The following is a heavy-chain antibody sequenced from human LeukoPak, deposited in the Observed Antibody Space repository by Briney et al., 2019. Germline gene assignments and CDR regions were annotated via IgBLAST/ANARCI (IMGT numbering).Heavy chain of an antibody. CDR2: ISSSGGTI. CDR1: GFTFSSCE. CDR3: ARDVAPIDY. Sequence: GGSLRLSCAASGFTFSSCEMNWVRQAPGKGLEWISYISSSGGTIYYADSVKGRFTISRDNAKNSLYLQMNSLRAEDTAVYYCARDVAPIDYWGQGTLVTVSS. V-gene: IGHV3-48*03. J-gene: IGHJ4*02.